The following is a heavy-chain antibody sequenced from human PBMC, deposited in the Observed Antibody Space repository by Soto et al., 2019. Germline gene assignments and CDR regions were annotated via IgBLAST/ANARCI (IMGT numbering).Heavy chain of an antibody. J-gene: IGHJ2*01. D-gene: IGHD6-19*01. V-gene: IGHV3-30*18. CDR1: GFTFSSYA. CDR3: AKWAVAGTYWYFDL. CDR2: ISYDGSNK. Sequence: QVQLVESGGGVVQPGRSLRLSCAASGFTFSSYAMHWVRQAPDNGLEWVAVISYDGSNKYYADYVKGRFTIARDNSKNAVYLQMTSLRAEDMGVYYCAKWAVAGTYWYFDLWGRGTLVTVSS.